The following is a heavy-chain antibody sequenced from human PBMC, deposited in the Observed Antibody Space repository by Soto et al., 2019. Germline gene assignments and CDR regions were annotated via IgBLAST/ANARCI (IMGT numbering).Heavy chain of an antibody. V-gene: IGHV4-61*01. Sequence: QVQLQESGPGLVKPSETLSLTCTVSGGSVSSGRFYWSWIRQPPGKGLEWIGYIYYSGSTKYNPSLRSRVTISVDTSKNQFALKLTSVTAAATAVYYCARSGSGSGWLGGQGTLVTVSS. CDR3: ARSGSGSGWL. CDR1: GGSVSSGRFY. D-gene: IGHD6-19*01. CDR2: IYYSGST. J-gene: IGHJ4*02.